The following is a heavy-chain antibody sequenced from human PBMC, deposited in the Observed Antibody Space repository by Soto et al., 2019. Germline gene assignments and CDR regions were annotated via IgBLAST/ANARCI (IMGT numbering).Heavy chain of an antibody. CDR2: ISSSRSYI. D-gene: IGHD6-13*01. J-gene: IGHJ4*02. CDR3: TTGIAAAGPDY. CDR1: GFTFSSYS. V-gene: IGHV3-21*01. Sequence: GGSLRLSCAASGFTFSSYSMNWVRQAPGKGLEWFSSISSSRSYIYYADSVKGRFTISRDNAKNSLYLQMNSLRAEDTAVYYCTTGIAAAGPDYWGQGTLVTVSS.